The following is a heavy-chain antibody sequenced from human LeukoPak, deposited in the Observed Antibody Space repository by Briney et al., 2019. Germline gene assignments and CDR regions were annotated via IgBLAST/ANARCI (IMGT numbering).Heavy chain of an antibody. Sequence: GGSLRLSCAASGFTFSSYWMSWVRQAPGKGLEWVANIKQDGSEKYYADSVKGRFTISRDNAKNSLYLQLNSLRAEDTAVYYCAREGITATADYWGQGTLVTVSS. CDR2: IKQDGSEK. CDR3: AREGITATADY. V-gene: IGHV3-7*01. D-gene: IGHD6-13*01. J-gene: IGHJ4*02. CDR1: GFTFSSYW.